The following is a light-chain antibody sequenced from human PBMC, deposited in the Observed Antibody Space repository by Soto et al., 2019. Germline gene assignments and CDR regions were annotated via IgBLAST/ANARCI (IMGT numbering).Light chain of an antibody. CDR1: QSISTK. J-gene: IGKJ1*01. V-gene: IGKV1-5*01. Sequence: DLQMTLSPSTLTASVAARVTITGRASQSISTKLAWFQQKAGRAPKFLIYDASSLASGIPARFSGSGSGTEFTLTISSLEPDDFATYYCQQHNNCWWTFGQGTKVDIK. CDR3: QQHNNCWWT. CDR2: DAS.